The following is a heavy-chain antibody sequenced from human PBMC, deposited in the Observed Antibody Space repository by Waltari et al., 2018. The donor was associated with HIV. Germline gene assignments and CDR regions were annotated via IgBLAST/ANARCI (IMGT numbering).Heavy chain of an antibody. J-gene: IGHJ6*02. CDR1: GGSISSSSYY. Sequence: QLQLQESGPGLVKPSETLSLTCPVSGGSISSSSYYWGWIRQPPGQGLEWIGSIYYSGSTYYNPSLKSRVTISVDTSKNQFPLKLSSVTAADTAVYYCARLTLALGYCTNGVCPLATTGMDVWGQGTTVTVSS. CDR3: ARLTLALGYCTNGVCPLATTGMDV. D-gene: IGHD2-8*01. CDR2: IYYSGST. V-gene: IGHV4-39*01.